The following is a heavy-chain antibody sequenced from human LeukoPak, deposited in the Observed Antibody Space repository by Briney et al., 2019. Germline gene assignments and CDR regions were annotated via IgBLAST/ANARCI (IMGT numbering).Heavy chain of an antibody. V-gene: IGHV3-74*01. CDR3: ARDNYDFWSGYDTSFDY. CDR1: GFTFSSYW. CDR2: INTDGSST. Sequence: GGSLRLSCAASGFTFSSYWMHWVRQAPGKGLVWVSRINTDGSSTSYADSVKGRFTISRDNAKNTLYLQMNSLRAEDTAVYYCARDNYDFWSGYDTSFDYWGQGTLVTVSS. J-gene: IGHJ4*02. D-gene: IGHD3-3*01.